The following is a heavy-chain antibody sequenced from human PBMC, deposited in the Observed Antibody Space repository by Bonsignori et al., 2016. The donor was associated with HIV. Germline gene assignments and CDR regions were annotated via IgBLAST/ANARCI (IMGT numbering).Heavy chain of an antibody. Sequence: SETLSLTCAVSGYSISSGYYWGWIRQPPGKGLEWIGSIYHSGSTYYNPSLKSRVTISVDTSKNQFSLKLSSVTAADTAVYYCARRGGTRRIVGATTDYYYYMDVWGKGTTVTVSS. CDR3: ARRGGTRRIVGATTDYYYYMDV. D-gene: IGHD1-26*01. CDR2: IYHSGST. J-gene: IGHJ6*03. V-gene: IGHV4-38-2*01. CDR1: GYSISSGYY.